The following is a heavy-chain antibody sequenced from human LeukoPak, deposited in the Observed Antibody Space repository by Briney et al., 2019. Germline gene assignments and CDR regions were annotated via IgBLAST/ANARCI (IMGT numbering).Heavy chain of an antibody. Sequence: GGSLRLSCEASGFTFSDYYMTWIRQAPGKGLEWLANIKQDGSEKYYVDSVKGRFTISRDNAKNSLYLQMNSLRAEDTAVYYCARGRSGSYYRPFYFDYWGQGTMVTVSS. CDR3: ARGRSGSYYRPFYFDY. CDR1: GFTFSDYY. J-gene: IGHJ4*02. D-gene: IGHD1-26*01. V-gene: IGHV3-7*04. CDR2: IKQDGSEK.